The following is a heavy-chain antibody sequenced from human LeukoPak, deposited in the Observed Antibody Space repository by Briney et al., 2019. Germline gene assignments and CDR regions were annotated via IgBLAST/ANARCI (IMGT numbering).Heavy chain of an antibody. Sequence: SETLSLTCTISDDSISSNRYFWAWIRQPPGKGLEWIASINYSGRTYYNPSLRSRVAISVDTSKSQFSLKLNSVTAPDTAVYYCARLIGLGEVSPYFDSWGQGRLVTVSS. J-gene: IGHJ4*02. CDR1: DDSISSNRYF. CDR2: INYSGRT. CDR3: ARLIGLGEVSPYFDS. D-gene: IGHD3-16*02. V-gene: IGHV4-39*07.